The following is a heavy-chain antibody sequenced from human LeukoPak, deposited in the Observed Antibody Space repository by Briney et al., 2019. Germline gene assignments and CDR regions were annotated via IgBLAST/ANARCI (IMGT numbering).Heavy chain of an antibody. CDR2: IIPIFGTA. Sequence: SVKVSCKASGYTFTSYDISWVRQAPGQGLEWMGGIIPIFGTANYAQKFQGKVTITADESTYTAYMELSSLRSEDTAVYYCARGWDYDSGGRPTAYVYWGQGTLVSVSS. J-gene: IGHJ4*02. CDR1: GYTFTSYD. CDR3: ARGWDYDSGGRPTAYVY. D-gene: IGHD3-22*01. V-gene: IGHV1-69*13.